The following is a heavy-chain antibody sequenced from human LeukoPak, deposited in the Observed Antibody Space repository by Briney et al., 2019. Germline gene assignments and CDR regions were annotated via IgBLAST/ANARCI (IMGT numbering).Heavy chain of an antibody. J-gene: IGHJ4*02. V-gene: IGHV3-15*01. CDR2: IKTKDEGGAI. Sequence: PGGSLRLSCAASGFTFSGYGMHWVRQAPGKGLEWVARIKTKDEGGAIDYAASVQGRFTISRDDSEKMLYLQMDSLKIEDTAVYYCNTDLDYWGRGTLVTVSS. CDR3: NTDLDY. CDR1: GFTFSGYG.